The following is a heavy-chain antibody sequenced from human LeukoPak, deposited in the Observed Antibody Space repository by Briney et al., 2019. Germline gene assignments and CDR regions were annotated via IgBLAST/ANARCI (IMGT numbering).Heavy chain of an antibody. Sequence: SGGSLRLSCAASGFTFSNFWLHWVRQAPGKGLEWVSRITSDGSNINYADSVQGRFTISRDNAKNTLYLQMSSLRAEDTAVYYCARGGHSSFDYWGQGALVTVSS. V-gene: IGHV3-74*01. D-gene: IGHD3-16*01. CDR3: ARGGHSSFDY. J-gene: IGHJ4*02. CDR1: GFTFSNFW. CDR2: ITSDGSNI.